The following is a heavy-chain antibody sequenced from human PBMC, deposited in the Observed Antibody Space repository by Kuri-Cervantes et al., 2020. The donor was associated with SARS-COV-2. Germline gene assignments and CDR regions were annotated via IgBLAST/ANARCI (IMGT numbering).Heavy chain of an antibody. V-gene: IGHV3-11*01. J-gene: IGHJ6*02. Sequence: GGSLRLSCAASGFTLSDYYMSWIRQAPGKGLEWVSYISSSGSTIYYADSVKGRFTISRDNAKNSLYLQMNSLRAEDTAVYYCARTGLPGWYNYYGMDVWGQGTTVTVSS. CDR2: ISSSGSTI. CDR3: ARTGLPGWYNYYGMDV. D-gene: IGHD2-15*01. CDR1: GFTLSDYY.